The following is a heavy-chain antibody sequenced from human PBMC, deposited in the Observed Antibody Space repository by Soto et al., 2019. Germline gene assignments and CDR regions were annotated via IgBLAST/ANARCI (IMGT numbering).Heavy chain of an antibody. V-gene: IGHV4-59*01. Sequence: SETLSLTCAVYGGSFSNYYWSWIRQPPGKGLEWIGYIYYSGSTNYNPSLKSRVTISVDTSKNQFSLKLSSVTAADTAVYYCARDRATQPLYFDYWGQGTLVTVSS. J-gene: IGHJ4*02. CDR2: IYYSGST. CDR3: ARDRATQPLYFDY. CDR1: GGSFSNYY. D-gene: IGHD5-12*01.